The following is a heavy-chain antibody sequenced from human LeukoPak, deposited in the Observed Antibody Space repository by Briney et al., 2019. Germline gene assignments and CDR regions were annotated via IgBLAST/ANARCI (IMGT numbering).Heavy chain of an antibody. CDR2: INSDGSST. Sequence: SGGSLRLSCAASGFTFSSYWMHWVRQAPGKGLVWVSRINSDGSSTSYADSVKGRFTISRDNAKNTLYLQMNSLRAEDTAVYYCARGQQLVLGTFDYWGQGTLVTVSS. CDR3: ARGQQLVLGTFDY. CDR1: GFTFSSYW. D-gene: IGHD6-13*01. J-gene: IGHJ4*02. V-gene: IGHV3-74*01.